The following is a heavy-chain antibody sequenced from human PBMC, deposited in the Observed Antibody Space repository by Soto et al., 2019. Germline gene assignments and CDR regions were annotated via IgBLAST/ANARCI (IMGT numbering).Heavy chain of an antibody. J-gene: IGHJ4*01. CDR2: IYPYDSDT. Sequence: GESLKISCKTSGYSFTSYWIGWVRQMPGKGMEWMGNIYPYDSDTRYSPSFQGQVTISADTSITTAYLPWSGLRASDTAMYFCARHSVGSTPGSFDYWGQGTLVT. CDR1: GYSFTSYW. D-gene: IGHD3-10*01. V-gene: IGHV5-51*01. CDR3: ARHSVGSTPGSFDY.